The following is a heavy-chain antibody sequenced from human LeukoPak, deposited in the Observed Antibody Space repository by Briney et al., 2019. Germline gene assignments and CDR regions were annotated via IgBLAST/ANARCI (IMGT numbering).Heavy chain of an antibody. D-gene: IGHD1-14*01. J-gene: IGHJ4*02. CDR2: ISWNSGSI. V-gene: IGHV3-9*01. CDR1: GFTFDDYA. CDR3: AKDRRNDFDY. Sequence: GGSLRLSCAASGFTFDDYAMHWVRQAPGKGLEWVSGISWNSGSIGYADSVKGRFTISRDNAKNSLYLQMNSLRGDDTALYYCAKDRRNDFDYWGQGTLVTVSS.